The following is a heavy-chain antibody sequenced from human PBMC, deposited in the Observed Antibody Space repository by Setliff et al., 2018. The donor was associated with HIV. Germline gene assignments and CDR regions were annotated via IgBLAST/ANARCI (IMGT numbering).Heavy chain of an antibody. Sequence: PGGSLRLSCSASGFTFSSYAMHWVRQAPGKGLEYVSAISSNEGSTYYADSVKGRFTISRDNYKNTLYLQMKSLRAEDTAVYYCAREDPPADFHFWSGRLADWGQGSLVTVSS. CDR1: GFTFSSYA. CDR3: AREDPPADFHFWSGRLAD. D-gene: IGHD3-3*02. CDR2: ISSNEGST. J-gene: IGHJ4*02. V-gene: IGHV3-64*04.